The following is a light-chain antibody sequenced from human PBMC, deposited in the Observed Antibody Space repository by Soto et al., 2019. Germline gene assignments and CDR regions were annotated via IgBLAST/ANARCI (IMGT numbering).Light chain of an antibody. CDR1: SSDVGDYNF. V-gene: IGLV2-14*01. CDR2: EVN. J-gene: IGLJ1*01. CDR3: SSYTSTSTPYV. Sequence: QSALTQPASVSGSPGQSITISCTGTSSDVGDYNFVSWYQQHPGKAPKLMIYEVNNRPSGVSNRFSGPKSGNTASLTISGLQAEDEADYYCSSYTSTSTPYVFGTGTKLTVL.